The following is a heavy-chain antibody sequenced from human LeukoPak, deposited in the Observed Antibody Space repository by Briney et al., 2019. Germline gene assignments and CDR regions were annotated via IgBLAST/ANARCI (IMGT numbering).Heavy chain of an antibody. CDR1: GYTFTIYY. CDR3: ARGGYKRGNWFDP. Sequence: ASVKVSFKASGYTFTIYYMHWVRQAPGQGLEWMGIINPSGGSTSYAQKFQGRVTMTRDTSTSTVYMELGSLRSEDTAVYYCARGGYKRGNWFDPWGQGTLVTVSS. CDR2: INPSGGST. V-gene: IGHV1-46*01. D-gene: IGHD1-1*01. J-gene: IGHJ5*02.